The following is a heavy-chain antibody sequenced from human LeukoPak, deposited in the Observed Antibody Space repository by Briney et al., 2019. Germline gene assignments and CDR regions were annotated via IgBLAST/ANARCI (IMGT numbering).Heavy chain of an antibody. CDR1: GGTFSSYT. J-gene: IGHJ4*02. Sequence: GASVKVSCKASGGTFSSYTISWVRQAPGQRLEWMGRIIPILGIANYAQKFQGRVTITADKSTSTAYMELSSLRSEDTAVYYCARVRGHCSSTSCYTLSADYWGQGTLVTVSS. CDR3: ARVRGHCSSTSCYTLSADY. CDR2: IIPILGIA. D-gene: IGHD2-2*02. V-gene: IGHV1-69*02.